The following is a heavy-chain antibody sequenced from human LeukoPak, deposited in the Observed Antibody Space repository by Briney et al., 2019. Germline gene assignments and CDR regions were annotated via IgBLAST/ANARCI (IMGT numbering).Heavy chain of an antibody. CDR1: GGSFSGYY. D-gene: IGHD4/OR15-4a*01. Sequence: SETLSLTCAVYGGSFSGYYWSWIRQPPGKGLEWIGEINHSGSTNYNPSLKSRVTISVDTSKNQFSLKLSSVTAADTAVYCCARGSGLRVFQHWGQGTLVTVSS. V-gene: IGHV4-34*01. CDR2: INHSGST. J-gene: IGHJ1*01. CDR3: ARGSGLRVFQH.